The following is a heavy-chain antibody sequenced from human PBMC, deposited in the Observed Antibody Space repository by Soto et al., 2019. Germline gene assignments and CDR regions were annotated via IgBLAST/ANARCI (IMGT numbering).Heavy chain of an antibody. CDR2: ISAYNGNT. Sequence: ASVKVSCKASGYTFTSYGISWVRQAPGQGLEWMGWISAYNGNTNYAQKLQGRVTMTTDTSTSTAYMELRSLRSDDTAVYYCARPRGTVTTDDYYYYGMDVWGQGTTVTVSS. D-gene: IGHD4-17*01. CDR1: GYTFTSYG. V-gene: IGHV1-18*01. J-gene: IGHJ6*02. CDR3: ARPRGTVTTDDYYYYGMDV.